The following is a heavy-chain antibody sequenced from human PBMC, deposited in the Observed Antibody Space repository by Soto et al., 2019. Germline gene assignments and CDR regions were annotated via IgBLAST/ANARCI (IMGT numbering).Heavy chain of an antibody. CDR1: GGSISSSSNH. J-gene: IGHJ4*02. CDR2: IYYSENT. V-gene: IGHV4-39*01. CDR3: ATHPPYGPLDH. D-gene: IGHD4-17*01. Sequence: QLQLQESGPGLVKPSETLSLTCTVPGGSISSSSNHWGWIRQPPGKGLEWIGNIYYSENTYYNPSLKSRVTISVDTFKNQFSLRLTSVTAADTAVYYCATHPPYGPLDHWGQGTLVTVSS.